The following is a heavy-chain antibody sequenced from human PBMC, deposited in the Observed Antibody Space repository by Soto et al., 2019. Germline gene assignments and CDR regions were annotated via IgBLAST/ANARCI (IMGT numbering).Heavy chain of an antibody. CDR1: GFTFRSYG. D-gene: IGHD6-13*01. CDR2: IWYDGSNK. Sequence: GESLRLSCAASGFTFRSYGMHWVRHAPRKGLEWVAVIWYDGSNKYYAALVKGRFTISRDDSKSTVYLQMNSLKTEDTAVYFCTTNIAPYRKFDPWGQGTLVTVSS. CDR3: TTNIAPYRKFDP. V-gene: IGHV3-33*01. J-gene: IGHJ5*02.